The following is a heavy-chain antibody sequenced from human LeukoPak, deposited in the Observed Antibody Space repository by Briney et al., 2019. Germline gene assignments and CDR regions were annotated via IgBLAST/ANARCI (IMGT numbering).Heavy chain of an antibody. V-gene: IGHV4-59*01. CDR2: IYYSEST. J-gene: IGHJ4*02. CDR3: ARGGRPGEYFDY. D-gene: IGHD7-27*01. Sequence: ASETLSLTCTVSGGSISSYYWSWIRQPPGKGLEWIGYIYYSESTNYNPSLKSRVTISVDTSKNQFSLKLSSVTAADTAVYYCARGGRPGEYFDYWGQGTLVTVSS. CDR1: GGSISSYY.